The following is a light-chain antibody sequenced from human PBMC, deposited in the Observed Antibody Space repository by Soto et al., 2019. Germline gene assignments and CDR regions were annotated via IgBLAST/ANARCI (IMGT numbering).Light chain of an antibody. J-gene: IGLJ1*01. Sequence: QSFLTQPASVSGSPGRSITISCTGSSNDVGGYNYVSWYQQHPGKAPKLILYEVSNRPSGVSHRFSGSKSANTASLTISGLQTEDEADYYCSSYTTSSSYVFGTGTKVTVL. CDR2: EVS. CDR3: SSYTTSSSYV. CDR1: SNDVGGYNY. V-gene: IGLV2-14*01.